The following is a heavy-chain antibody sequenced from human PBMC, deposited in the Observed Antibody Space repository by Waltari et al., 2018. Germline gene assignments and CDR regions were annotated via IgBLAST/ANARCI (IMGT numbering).Heavy chain of an antibody. J-gene: IGHJ4*02. CDR1: GDSVSTNYG. Sequence: QLQLQQSGPGLVKPSESLLLSCAVSGDSVSTNYGWSWVRQPPGRGLEWIGQIHGTGKTNYNPSLESRVTVSMDTSNNQFALRVTSPTAADPAVYFCARDRGRGLYLDSWGQGTLVTVS. V-gene: IGHV4-4*02. CDR2: IHGTGKT. D-gene: IGHD1-26*01. CDR3: ARDRGRGLYLDS.